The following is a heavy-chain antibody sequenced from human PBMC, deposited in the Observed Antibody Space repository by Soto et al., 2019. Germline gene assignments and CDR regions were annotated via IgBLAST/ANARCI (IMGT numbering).Heavy chain of an antibody. CDR1: GVIFTGYG. V-gene: IGHV3-30*02. D-gene: IGHD1-26*01. CDR2: IRFDGSNI. CDR3: ARDGVGGSVFFAYFDY. J-gene: IGHJ4*02. Sequence: GGSLRLSCAVPGVIFTGYGMHWVRQAPGKGLEWVAIIRFDGSNIHYPDSENGRFTIAGYNSKNTLYVQMNCLRAEDTAVYYCARDGVGGSVFFAYFDYWGQGALVTVCS.